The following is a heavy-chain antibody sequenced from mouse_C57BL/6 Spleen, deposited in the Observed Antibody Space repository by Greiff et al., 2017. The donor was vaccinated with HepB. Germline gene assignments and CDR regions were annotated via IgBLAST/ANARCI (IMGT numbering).Heavy chain of an antibody. CDR1: GYTFTSYW. CDR3: ARVVVATDDAMDY. CDR2: IDPSDSET. V-gene: IGHV1-52*01. J-gene: IGHJ4*01. D-gene: IGHD1-1*01. Sequence: QVLLQQPGAELVRPGSSVKLSCKASGYTFTSYWMHWVKQRPIQGLEWIGNIDPSDSETHYNQKFKDKATLTVDKSSSTAYMQLSSLTSEDSAVYYCARVVVATDDAMDYWGQGTSVTVSS.